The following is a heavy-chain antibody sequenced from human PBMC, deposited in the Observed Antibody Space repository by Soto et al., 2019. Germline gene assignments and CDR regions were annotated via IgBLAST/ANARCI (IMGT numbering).Heavy chain of an antibody. D-gene: IGHD5-12*01. V-gene: IGHV3-48*02. J-gene: IGHJ3*02. CDR2: ISSSSSTI. Sequence: PRGSLRLSCAASGFTFSSYSMNWVRQAPGKGLEWVSYISSSSSTIYYADSVKGRFTISRDNAKNSLYLQMNSLRDEDTAVYYCARPIVATGDAFDIWGQGTMVTVSS. CDR3: ARPIVATGDAFDI. CDR1: GFTFSSYS.